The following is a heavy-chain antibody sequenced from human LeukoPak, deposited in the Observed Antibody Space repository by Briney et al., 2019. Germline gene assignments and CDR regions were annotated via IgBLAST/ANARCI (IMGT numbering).Heavy chain of an antibody. V-gene: IGHV4-59*12. D-gene: IGHD6-13*01. J-gene: IGHJ4*02. Sequence: SETLSLTCTVSGGSISSYYWSWIRQPPGKGLEWIGYIYYSGSTNYNPSLKSRVTISVDTSKNQFSLKLSSVTAADTAVYYCARLGVSSSSPYYWGQGTLVTVSS. CDR3: ARLGVSSSSPYY. CDR1: GGSISSYY. CDR2: IYYSGST.